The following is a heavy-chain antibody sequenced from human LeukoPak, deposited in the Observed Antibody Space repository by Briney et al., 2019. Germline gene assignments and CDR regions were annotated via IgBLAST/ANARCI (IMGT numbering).Heavy chain of an antibody. CDR3: AKDNQPYSNSWYYFDY. D-gene: IGHD6-13*01. CDR1: GFTFSNYA. Sequence: GGSLRLSCAASGFTFSNYAMSWVRQAPGKGLEWVSSISGTGGSTYYADSVKGRFTISRDNSNNTLFLQMNSLRAEDTAVYYCAKDNQPYSNSWYYFDYWGQGTLVTVSS. J-gene: IGHJ4*02. V-gene: IGHV3-23*01. CDR2: ISGTGGST.